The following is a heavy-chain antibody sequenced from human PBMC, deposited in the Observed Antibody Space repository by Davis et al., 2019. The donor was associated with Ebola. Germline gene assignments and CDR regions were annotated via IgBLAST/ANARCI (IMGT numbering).Heavy chain of an antibody. J-gene: IGHJ4*02. D-gene: IGHD3-3*01. CDR2: IYNTGES. CDR3: ARSPLYFDFWTRLDS. Sequence: MPSETLSLTCGVSGGSIGGGDYSWSWIRQPPGKGLEWIGNIYNTGESYYNPSLKSRLTLSLETSENRFSLQLTSVTAADTAVYYCARSPLYFDFWTRLDSWGPGTLVTVSS. V-gene: IGHV4-30-4*07. CDR1: GGSIGGGDYS.